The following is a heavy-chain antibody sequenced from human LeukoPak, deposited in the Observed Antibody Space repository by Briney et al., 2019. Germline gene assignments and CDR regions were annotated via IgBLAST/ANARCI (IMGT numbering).Heavy chain of an antibody. J-gene: IGHJ4*02. D-gene: IGHD5-12*01. CDR1: GFSISDYH. Sequence: GGSLRLSCAASGFSISDYHMSWIRQAPGRGLEWVSYISGRSGTIHYADSVKGRFTISRDIPHNSLYLQMNSLRADDTAVYYCASAIVATDQDPPFDYWGQGTLVTVSS. CDR3: ASAIVATDQDPPFDY. V-gene: IGHV3-11*01. CDR2: ISGRSGTI.